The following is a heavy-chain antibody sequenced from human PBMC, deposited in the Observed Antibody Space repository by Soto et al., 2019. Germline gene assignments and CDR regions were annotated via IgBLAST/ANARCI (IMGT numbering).Heavy chain of an antibody. J-gene: IGHJ4*02. V-gene: IGHV1-69*04. Sequence: SVKVSWKASGGTFSSYAISWVRQAPGQGLEWMGRIIPILGIANYAQKFQGRVTITADKSTSTAYMELSSLRSEDTAVYYCARTSSSSSGEFDYWGQGTLVTVSS. CDR2: IIPILGIA. D-gene: IGHD6-6*01. CDR1: GGTFSSYA. CDR3: ARTSSSSSGEFDY.